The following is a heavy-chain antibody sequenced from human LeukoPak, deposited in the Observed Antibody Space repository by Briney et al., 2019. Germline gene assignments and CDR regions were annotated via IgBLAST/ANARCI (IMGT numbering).Heavy chain of an antibody. D-gene: IGHD1-1*01. CDR1: GGSISSSSYY. V-gene: IGHV4-39*02. CDR2: MYYSGST. Sequence: PSETLFLTCTVSGGSISSSSYYWGWIRQPPGKGLEWIGSMYYSGSTYYNPSLKSRVTISVDTSKNQFSLNLSSVTAADTAVYYCARDGTTGSDAFDIWGQGTMVTVSS. CDR3: ARDGTTGSDAFDI. J-gene: IGHJ3*02.